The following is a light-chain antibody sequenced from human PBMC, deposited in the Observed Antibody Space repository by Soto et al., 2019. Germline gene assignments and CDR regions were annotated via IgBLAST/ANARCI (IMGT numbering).Light chain of an antibody. J-gene: IGLJ2*01. CDR2: EGS. V-gene: IGLV2-23*01. CDR1: NSDVGSYNL. CDR3: CSYAGSSIVV. Sequence: QSALTQPASVSGSPGQSITISCTGTNSDVGSYNLVSWYQQHPGKAPKLMIYEGSKRPSGVSNRFSGSKSDNTASLTISGLRAEDEADYFCCSYAGSSIVVFGGGTKLTVL.